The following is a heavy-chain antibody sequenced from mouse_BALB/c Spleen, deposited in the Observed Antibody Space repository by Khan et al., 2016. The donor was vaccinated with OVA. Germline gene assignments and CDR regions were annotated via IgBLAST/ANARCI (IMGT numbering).Heavy chain of an antibody. V-gene: IGHV1-7*01. CDR3: TRDRIDY. CDR1: GYTFTTYW. CDR2: INPTSGYT. Sequence: QVQLQQSGAELAKPGASVKMSCKASGYTFTTYWLHWVKQRPGQGLEWIGYINPTSGYTDYNEKLQDKATLPVDKSSSTAYMQLSSLTSEDSAVYYCTRDRIDYWGQGTTLTVSS. J-gene: IGHJ2*01.